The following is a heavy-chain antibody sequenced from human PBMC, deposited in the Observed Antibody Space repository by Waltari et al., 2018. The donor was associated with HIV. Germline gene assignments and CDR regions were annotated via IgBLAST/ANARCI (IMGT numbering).Heavy chain of an antibody. D-gene: IGHD3-10*01. CDR1: GGTISTYY. V-gene: IGHV4-59*01. J-gene: IGHJ4*02. CDR3: ARGSRSSIAMVRGVSTQFDY. Sequence: QVQLQESGPGLVQPSETLSLTCTVSGGTISTYYWSWIRQPPGKSLEWIGYISYSGGTNYNPSRKSRVTMSVDTSKNQFSLNLTSVTAADTAVYYCARGSRSSIAMVRGVSTQFDYWGQGTLVTVSS. CDR2: ISYSGGT.